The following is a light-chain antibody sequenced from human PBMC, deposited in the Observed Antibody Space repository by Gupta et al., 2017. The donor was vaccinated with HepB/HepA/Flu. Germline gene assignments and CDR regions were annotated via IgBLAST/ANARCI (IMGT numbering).Light chain of an antibody. V-gene: IGLV2-8*01. CDR2: EVN. CDR3: SSYAGSNKFL. J-gene: IGLJ2*01. Sequence: QSALTQPPSASGSSGQSVTISCTGTSSDVGGYNSVSWYQQHPGKAPRLMIYEVNKRPSGVPDRFSGSKSGNTASLTVSGLQAEDEAYYHCSSYAGSNKFLFGGGTKLTVL. CDR1: SSDVGGYNS.